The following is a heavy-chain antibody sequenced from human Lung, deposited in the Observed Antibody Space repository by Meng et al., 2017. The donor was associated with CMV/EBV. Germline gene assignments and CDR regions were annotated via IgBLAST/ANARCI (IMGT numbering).Heavy chain of an antibody. J-gene: IGHJ4*02. Sequence: SXXVSXKASGYTLTNYYIHWVRQAPGQGLEWMGIINPSDNTTIYAQKFQGRVTMTRDTSTSTVYMELSSLRSDDTALYYCAIDLGYSSSWYFQYYFDCWGQGXLVTVSS. D-gene: IGHD6-13*01. CDR3: AIDLGYSSSWYFQYYFDC. CDR1: GYTLTNYY. CDR2: INPSDNTT. V-gene: IGHV1-46*01.